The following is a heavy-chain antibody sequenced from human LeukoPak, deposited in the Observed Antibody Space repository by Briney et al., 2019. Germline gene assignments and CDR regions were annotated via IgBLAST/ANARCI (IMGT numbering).Heavy chain of an antibody. J-gene: IGHJ3*02. V-gene: IGHV3-64D*09. Sequence: GGSLRLSYSASGFTFSSYAMHWVRQAPGKGLEYVSAISSNGGSTYYADSVKGRFTISRDNSKNTLYLQMSSLRAEDTAVYYCVRSAVAGFDAFDIWGQGTMVTVSS. CDR3: VRSAVAGFDAFDI. D-gene: IGHD6-19*01. CDR2: ISSNGGST. CDR1: GFTFSSYA.